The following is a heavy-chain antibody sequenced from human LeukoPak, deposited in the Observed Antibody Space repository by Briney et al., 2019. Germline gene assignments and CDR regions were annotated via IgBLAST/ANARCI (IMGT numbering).Heavy chain of an antibody. Sequence: GGSLRLSCAASGFTFSSYSMNWVRQAPGKGLEWVSYISSSSSTIYYADSVKGRFTISRDNAKNSLYLQMNSLGAEDTAVYYCARSAWYYYGSGSYLDYWGQGTLVTVSS. D-gene: IGHD3-10*01. CDR1: GFTFSSYS. V-gene: IGHV3-48*01. CDR3: ARSAWYYYGSGSYLDY. CDR2: ISSSSSTI. J-gene: IGHJ4*02.